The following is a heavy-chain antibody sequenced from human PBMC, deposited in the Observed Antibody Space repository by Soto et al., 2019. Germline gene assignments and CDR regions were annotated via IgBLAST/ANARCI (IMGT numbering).Heavy chain of an antibody. CDR1: GFTFSDYY. J-gene: IGHJ6*03. Sequence: GGSLRLSCAASGFTFSDYYMTWARQAPGKGLEWVSYISSTGSIIYYADSVKGRFTVSRDNAKNSLYLQMNSLRAEDTAVYYCARSGYSYGSYFYYYMDVWGKGTTVTVSS. CDR2: ISSTGSII. CDR3: ARSGYSYGSYFYYYMDV. D-gene: IGHD5-18*01. V-gene: IGHV3-11*01.